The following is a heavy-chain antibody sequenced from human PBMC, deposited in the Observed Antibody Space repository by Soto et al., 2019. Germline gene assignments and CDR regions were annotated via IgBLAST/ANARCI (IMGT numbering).Heavy chain of an antibody. CDR2: ITGSDGRT. CDR3: AKNSAATIRVGFDY. V-gene: IGHV3-23*01. CDR1: GFTFATYT. Sequence: EVQLLESGGGLVQPGGSLRLSCAASGFTFATYTMSWVRQTPGKGLEWVSAITGSDGRTYYADSVKGRSTISRDNSKNTLYLQMNSLGAEDTAVYYCAKNSAATIRVGFDYWGQGTLVTVSS. D-gene: IGHD5-12*01. J-gene: IGHJ4*02.